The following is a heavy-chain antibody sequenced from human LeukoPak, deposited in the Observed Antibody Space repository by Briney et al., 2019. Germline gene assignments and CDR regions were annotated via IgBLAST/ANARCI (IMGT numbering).Heavy chain of an antibody. V-gene: IGHV3-9*01. CDR2: ITWNSDSI. J-gene: IGHJ4*02. Sequence: GGSLRLSCAASGFTFDDYAMHWFRQAPGKGLEWVSGITWNSDSIVYADSVKGRFTISRDNAKNSLYLQMNSLRAEDTALYYCAKDTTSMLRGLPNYWGQGTLVTVSS. D-gene: IGHD3-10*01. CDR1: GFTFDDYA. CDR3: AKDTTSMLRGLPNY.